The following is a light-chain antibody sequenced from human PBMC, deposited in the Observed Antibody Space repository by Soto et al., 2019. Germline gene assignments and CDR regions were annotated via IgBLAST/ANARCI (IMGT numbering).Light chain of an antibody. CDR1: QSVSSY. Sequence: EIVLTQSPATLSLSPGERATLSCRASQSVSSYLACYQQKPGQAPRLLIYDASNRATGIPARFSGSRSGTDFTLTISSLEPEDFAVYYCQQRSIPITFGQGTRLEIK. CDR3: QQRSIPIT. CDR2: DAS. J-gene: IGKJ5*01. V-gene: IGKV3-11*01.